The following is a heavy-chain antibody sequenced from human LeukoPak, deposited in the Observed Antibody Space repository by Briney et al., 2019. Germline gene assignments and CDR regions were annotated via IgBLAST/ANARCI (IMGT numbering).Heavy chain of an antibody. CDR2: IRSKAYGCTT. CDR1: GFTLGDYA. J-gene: IGHJ5*02. Sequence: SGGSLRLSCTASGFTLGDYAMSWVRQAPGKGLEWVGLIRSKAYGCTTEYAASAKGTFTISRDDSKSIAYLQMNSLKTEDTAVYYCTRGYRSGFYLPFDPWGQGTRVTVSS. D-gene: IGHD6-19*01. V-gene: IGHV3-49*04. CDR3: TRGYRSGFYLPFDP.